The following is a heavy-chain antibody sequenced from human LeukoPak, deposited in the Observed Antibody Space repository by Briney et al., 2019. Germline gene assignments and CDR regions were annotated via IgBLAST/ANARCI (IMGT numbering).Heavy chain of an antibody. CDR1: GYTLTELS. CDR2: FDPEDGET. CDR3: ATSYCSSTSCYMEATFDY. Sequence: ASVKVSCKVSGYTLTELSMHWVRQAPGKGLEWMGGFDPEDGETIYAQKFQGRVTMTEDTSTDTAYMELSSLRSEDTAVYYRATSYCSSTSCYMEATFDYWGQGTLVTVSS. D-gene: IGHD2-2*01. J-gene: IGHJ4*02. V-gene: IGHV1-24*01.